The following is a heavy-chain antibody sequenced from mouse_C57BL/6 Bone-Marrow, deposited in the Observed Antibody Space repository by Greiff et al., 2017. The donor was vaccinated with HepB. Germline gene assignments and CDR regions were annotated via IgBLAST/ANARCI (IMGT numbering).Heavy chain of an antibody. CDR2: IWSGGST. CDR1: GFSLTSYG. V-gene: IGHV2-2*01. Sequence: VQLQQSGPGLVQPSQILSITCTVSGFSLTSYGVHWVRQSPGKGLEWLGVIWSGGSTDYNAAFISRLSISKDNSKSQVFFKMNSLQADDTAIYYCAAAYYRGYYAMDYWGQGTSVTVSS. CDR3: AAAYYRGYYAMDY. J-gene: IGHJ4*01. D-gene: IGHD2-12*01.